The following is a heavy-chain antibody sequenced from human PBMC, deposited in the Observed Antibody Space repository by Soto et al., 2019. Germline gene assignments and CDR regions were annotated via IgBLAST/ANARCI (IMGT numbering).Heavy chain of an antibody. J-gene: IGHJ4*02. CDR1: GFTFTTAW. CDR2: IYSGGST. V-gene: IGHV3-53*01. CDR3: ARDSGYSGYDWAVY. Sequence: GGSLRLSCAASGFTFTTAWINWVRQAPGKGLEWVSVIYSGGSTYYADSVKGRFTISRDNSKNTLYLQMNSLRAEDTAVYYCARDSGYSGYDWAVYWGQGTLVTVSS. D-gene: IGHD5-12*01.